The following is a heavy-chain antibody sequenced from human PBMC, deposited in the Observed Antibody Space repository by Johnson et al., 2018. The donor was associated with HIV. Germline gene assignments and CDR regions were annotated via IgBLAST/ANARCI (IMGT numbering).Heavy chain of an antibody. Sequence: QVQLVESGGGVVQPGGSLRLSCAASEFTFSSHGMNWVRKAPGKGLEWVAFIRYDGSNKYYADSVKGRFTISRDNSKNTLYLQMNSLRAEDTAMYYCARRIAAADDAFDIWGHGTMVTVSS. J-gene: IGHJ3*02. CDR3: ARRIAAADDAFDI. V-gene: IGHV3-30*02. CDR2: IRYDGSNK. D-gene: IGHD6-25*01. CDR1: EFTFSSHG.